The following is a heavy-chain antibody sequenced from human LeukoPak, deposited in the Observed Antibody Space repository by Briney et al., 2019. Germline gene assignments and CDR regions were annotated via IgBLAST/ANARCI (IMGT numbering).Heavy chain of an antibody. Sequence: ASVKVSCKASGYTFINYCMHWVRQAPGQGLEWMGLISPSGSTTYAQNFQGRVTMTRDTSTSTLYMELSSLRSDDTAIYYCAKCDETGNTRWFDPWGERTLVTVSS. V-gene: IGHV1-46*01. D-gene: IGHD1-7*01. CDR1: GYTFINYC. CDR2: ISPSGST. CDR3: AKCDETGNTRWFDP. J-gene: IGHJ5*02.